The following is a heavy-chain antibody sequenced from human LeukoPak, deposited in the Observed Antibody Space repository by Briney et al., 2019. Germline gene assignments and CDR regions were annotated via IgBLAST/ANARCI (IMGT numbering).Heavy chain of an antibody. D-gene: IGHD1-26*01. J-gene: IGHJ4*02. Sequence: GRSLRLSCAASGFTFSSYAMSWVRQAPGKGLEWVSAISGSGGSTYYADSVKGRFTISRDNSKNTLYLQMNSLRAEDTAVYYCATLRGVGASFDYWGQGTLVTVSS. V-gene: IGHV3-23*01. CDR3: ATLRGVGASFDY. CDR2: ISGSGGST. CDR1: GFTFSSYA.